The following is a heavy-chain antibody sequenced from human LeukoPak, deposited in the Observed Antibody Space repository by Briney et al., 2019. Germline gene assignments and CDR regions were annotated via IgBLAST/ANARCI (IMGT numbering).Heavy chain of an antibody. D-gene: IGHD3-3*01. CDR3: ARGRYDIWSGLYTNYYFDL. CDR2: IIVIFGAT. V-gene: IGHV1-69*13. CDR1: GDTFSSYA. Sequence: SVKVTCKASGDTFSSYAFTWVRQAPGQGLEYMGGIIVIFGATNYAQKFQGRVTITADESTSTAYMELSSLVSEDTAVYYCARGRYDIWSGLYTNYYFDLWGRGTLVTVSS. J-gene: IGHJ2*01.